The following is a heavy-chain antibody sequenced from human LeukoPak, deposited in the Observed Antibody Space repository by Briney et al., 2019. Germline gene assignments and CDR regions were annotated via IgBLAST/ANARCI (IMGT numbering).Heavy chain of an antibody. V-gene: IGHV4-4*01. J-gene: IGHJ4*02. CDR2: VHLDGRT. CDR3: ASRRAVYPPLDY. CDR1: GGSMNTLNW. Sequence: SETLSLTCGVSGGSMNTLNWWTWVRQPPGKGLEWIGEVHLDGRTNYNPSLESRLTISVDLAENHISLRLTSVTAADTAVYCCASRRAVYPPLDYWGQGTLVTVSS.